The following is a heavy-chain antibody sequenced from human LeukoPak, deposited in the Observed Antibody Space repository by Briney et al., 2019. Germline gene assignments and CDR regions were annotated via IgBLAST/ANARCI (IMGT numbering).Heavy chain of an antibody. CDR1: GGSINSSNYS. V-gene: IGHV4-39*01. CDR2: IFYSGST. Sequence: SETLSLTCTVSGGSINSSNYSWGWIRQPPGKGLEWIVSIFYSGSTYYNPSLKSRAAISVDTSINQFSLKLNSVASADTAVDYCAIPSRGYSYGLDDCGQGTLVTVSS. D-gene: IGHD5-18*01. CDR3: AIPSRGYSYGLDD. J-gene: IGHJ4*02.